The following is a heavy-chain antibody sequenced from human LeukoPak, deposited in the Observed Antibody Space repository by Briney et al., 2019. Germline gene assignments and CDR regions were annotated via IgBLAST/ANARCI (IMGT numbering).Heavy chain of an antibody. V-gene: IGHV1-18*01. J-gene: IGHJ5*02. CDR1: GYTFTSYG. CDR2: ISAKKGNT. D-gene: IGHD5-18*01. CDR3: ARGRWGVDTAMVTVAEWFDP. Sequence: ASVKVSYKASGYTFTSYGISWVRQAPGQGLEWMGWISAKKGNTDYAQKLQGRVTMTTDTSTSTAYMELRSLRSDDTAVYYCARGRWGVDTAMVTVAEWFDPWGQGTLVTVSS.